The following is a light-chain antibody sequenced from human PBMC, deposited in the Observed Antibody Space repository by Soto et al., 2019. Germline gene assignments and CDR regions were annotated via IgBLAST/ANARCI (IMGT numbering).Light chain of an antibody. V-gene: IGKV1-13*02. CDR1: QGISTL. CDR3: QHFKSFPIT. Sequence: SQFTQSPSSLSAYVGYRVTITCRASQGISTLLAWYQQKPGKAPKVLIYESSLLQSGVPSRFSGSGSGTDFTLTISSLQHEDFATNYCQHFKSFPITFSQGTRLEIK. J-gene: IGKJ5*01. CDR2: ESS.